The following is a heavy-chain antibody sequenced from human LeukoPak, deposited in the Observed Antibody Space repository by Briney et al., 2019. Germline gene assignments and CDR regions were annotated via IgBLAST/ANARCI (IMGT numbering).Heavy chain of an antibody. Sequence: ASVNVSCKASGYTFTSYDINWVREATGQGLECMGWMNLNSGNTGYAQKFQGRVTMTRNTSISTAYMELSSLRSEDTAVYYCARGPAATGFFNYYYYYGMDVWGQGTTVTVSS. CDR3: ARGPAATGFFNYYYYYGMDV. CDR1: GYTFTSYD. J-gene: IGHJ6*02. D-gene: IGHD2-2*01. V-gene: IGHV1-8*01. CDR2: MNLNSGNT.